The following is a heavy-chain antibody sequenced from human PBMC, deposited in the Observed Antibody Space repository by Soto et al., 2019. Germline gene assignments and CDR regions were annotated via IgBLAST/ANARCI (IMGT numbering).Heavy chain of an antibody. J-gene: IGHJ4*02. CDR1: GGSISSYY. D-gene: IGHD3-10*01. Sequence: SETLSLTCTVSGGSISSYYWTWIRQPPGKGLDCIGFMYNSGSTHYNPSLKSRVTISLDTSKNQFSLNLRSVTAADTAVYYCASMGYHYGSGSYPLDYWGQGTLVTVSS. CDR3: ASMGYHYGSGSYPLDY. V-gene: IGHV4-59*08. CDR2: MYNSGST.